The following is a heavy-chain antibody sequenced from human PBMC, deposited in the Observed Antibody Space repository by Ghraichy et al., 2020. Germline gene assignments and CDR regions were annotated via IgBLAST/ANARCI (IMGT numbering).Heavy chain of an antibody. V-gene: IGHV3-23*01. CDR3: VRDRREGYPTGFDY. J-gene: IGHJ4*02. CDR1: GFSFSSYT. Sequence: RGSLRLSCAASGFSFSSYTMNWVRQAPGKRLEWVSGISDNVDRTFYADSVKGRFAISRDNSKNTLYLQMNSLRAGDSAVYYCVRDRREGYPTGFDYWGQGTLVTVAS. CDR2: ISDNVDRT. D-gene: IGHD5-24*01.